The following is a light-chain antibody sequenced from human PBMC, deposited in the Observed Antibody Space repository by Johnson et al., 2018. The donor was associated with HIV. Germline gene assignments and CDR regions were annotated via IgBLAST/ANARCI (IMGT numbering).Light chain of an antibody. V-gene: IGLV1-44*01. J-gene: IGLJ1*01. CDR1: SSNIGSNT. Sequence: QSVLTQPPSASGTPGQRVTISCSGSSSNIGSNTVNWYQQLPGTAPKLLIYSNNQRPSGVPDRFSGSKSGTSASLAISGLQSEDEADYYCGTWDSSLSAHYVFGTGTKVTVL. CDR2: SNN. CDR3: GTWDSSLSAHYV.